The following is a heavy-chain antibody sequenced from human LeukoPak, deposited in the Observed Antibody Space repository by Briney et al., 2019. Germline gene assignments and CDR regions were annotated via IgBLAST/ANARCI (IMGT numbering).Heavy chain of an antibody. CDR2: MNPNSDNT. D-gene: IGHD6-13*01. CDR1: GYTFTSYD. V-gene: IGHV1-8*03. CDR3: ARGPSGSWSSRVRYMDV. Sequence: ASVKVSCKAPGYTFTSYDINWVRQATGQGPEWMGWMNPNSDNTGYAQNFQGRVTITWNTSISTAFMELSSLSSEDTAVYYCARGPSGSWSSRVRYMDVWGKGTTVTVSS. J-gene: IGHJ6*03.